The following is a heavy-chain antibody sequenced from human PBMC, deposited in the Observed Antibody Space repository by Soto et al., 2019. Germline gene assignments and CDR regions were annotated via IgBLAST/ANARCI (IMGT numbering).Heavy chain of an antibody. V-gene: IGHV4-31*03. J-gene: IGHJ5*02. CDR3: ARNSYHFYGS. CDR1: GASISSGAYY. D-gene: IGHD2-2*01. Sequence: QVQLQESGPGLVKPSQTLSLTCTVSGASISSGAYYWSWIRQHPGKGLEWIGYIYYSGSTYYNPSRKSRVTISVDTSKSQFSLRLNSVTAADTAVYYCARNSYHFYGSWGQGTLVTVSS. CDR2: IYYSGST.